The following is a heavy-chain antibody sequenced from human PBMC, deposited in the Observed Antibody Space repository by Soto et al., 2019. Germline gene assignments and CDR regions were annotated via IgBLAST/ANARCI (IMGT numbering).Heavy chain of an antibody. CDR3: ARLIGRDWFDP. J-gene: IGHJ5*02. CDR2: IYYSGNT. V-gene: IGHV4-59*08. Sequence: SETLSLTCTVGGGSISSYYWSWIRQPPGKGLEWIGYIYYSGNTNYNPSLKSRVTISVDTSKNQFSLKLSSVTAADTAVYYCARLIGRDWFDPWGQGTLVTVSS. CDR1: GGSISSYY.